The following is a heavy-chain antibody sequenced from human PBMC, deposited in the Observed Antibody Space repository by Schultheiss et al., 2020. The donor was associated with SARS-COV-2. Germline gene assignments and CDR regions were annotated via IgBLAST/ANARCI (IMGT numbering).Heavy chain of an antibody. CDR1: GGSISRYC. CDR2: INHSGST. J-gene: IGHJ6*02. CDR3: ARDPSWGDVVVPAAMQGMDV. Sequence: SETLSLTCTVSGGSISRYCWSWIRQPPGKGLEWIGEINHSGSTNYNASLKSRVTTSVDTSKNQFSLKLSSVTAADTAVYYCARDPSWGDVVVPAAMQGMDVWGQGTTVTVSS. V-gene: IGHV4-34*01. D-gene: IGHD2-2*01.